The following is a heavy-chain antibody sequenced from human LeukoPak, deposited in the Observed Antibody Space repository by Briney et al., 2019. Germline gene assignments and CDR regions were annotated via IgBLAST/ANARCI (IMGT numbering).Heavy chain of an antibody. Sequence: SETLSLTCTVSGGSISSSSYYWAWIRQPPGKGLEWIGSIHYSGSTYYNPSLKSRVTISVDTSKNQFSLKLSSVTAADTAVYYCARDRLQLQSWGQGTLVTVSS. CDR2: IHYSGST. J-gene: IGHJ5*02. V-gene: IGHV4-39*07. CDR1: GGSISSSSYY. D-gene: IGHD5-24*01. CDR3: ARDRLQLQS.